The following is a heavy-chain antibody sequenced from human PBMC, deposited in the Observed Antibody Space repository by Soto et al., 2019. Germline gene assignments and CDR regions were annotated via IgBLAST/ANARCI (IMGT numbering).Heavy chain of an antibody. CDR3: ERRETVCSSHS. V-gene: IGHV1-69*02. J-gene: IGHJ4*02. CDR2: IIPILGIA. D-gene: IGHD2-15*01. CDR1: GGTFSSYT. Sequence: QVQLVQSGAEVKKPGSSVKVSCKASGGTFSSYTISWVRQPSGQGLEWMGRIIPILGIANYAQKFQGRVTINAYKSTSTAHMCLCSMRSEDPDVYYCERRETVCSSHSWGQGTLVIVSS.